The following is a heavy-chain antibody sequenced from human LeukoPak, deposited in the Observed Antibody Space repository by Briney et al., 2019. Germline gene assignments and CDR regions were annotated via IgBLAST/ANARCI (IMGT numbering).Heavy chain of an antibody. Sequence: PGRSLGLSCAASGFTFSSYAMHWVRQAPGKGLEWVAVISYDGSNKYYADSVKGRFTISRDNSKNTLYLQMNSLRAEDTAVYYCTRGMDIVIVPAATLDYWGQGTLVTVSS. V-gene: IGHV3-30*04. CDR1: GFTFSSYA. D-gene: IGHD2-2*03. CDR3: TRGMDIVIVPAATLDY. CDR2: ISYDGSNK. J-gene: IGHJ4*02.